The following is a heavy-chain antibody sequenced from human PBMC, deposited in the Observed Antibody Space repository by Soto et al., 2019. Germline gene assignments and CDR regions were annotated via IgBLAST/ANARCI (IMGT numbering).Heavy chain of an antibody. CDR2: ISYDGSDK. V-gene: IGHV3-30-3*01. Sequence: QVQLVESGGGVVQPGRSLRLSCAASGVTFSTYAMHWIRQAPGKGLEWVAVISYDGSDKYYADSVKGRLTISRDNSKNTLYLQMNSLRDEDTAVYYCARDSYGMDVWGQGTTVTVSS. CDR1: GVTFSTYA. J-gene: IGHJ6*02. CDR3: ARDSYGMDV.